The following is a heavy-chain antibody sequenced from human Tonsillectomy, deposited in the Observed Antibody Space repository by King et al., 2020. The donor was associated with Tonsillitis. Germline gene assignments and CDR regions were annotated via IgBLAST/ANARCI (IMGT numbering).Heavy chain of an antibody. J-gene: IGHJ4*02. CDR1: GFTFSSYG. Sequence: VQLVESGGGVVQPGRSLRLSFAASGFTFSSYGMHLVRQAPGKGLVWVAVIWYDGSNKYYADSVKGRFTISRDNSKNTLYLQMNSLRAEDTAVYYCARAYCSSTSCYGYFDYWGQGTLVTVSS. CDR2: IWYDGSNK. CDR3: ARAYCSSTSCYGYFDY. D-gene: IGHD2-2*01. V-gene: IGHV3-33*01.